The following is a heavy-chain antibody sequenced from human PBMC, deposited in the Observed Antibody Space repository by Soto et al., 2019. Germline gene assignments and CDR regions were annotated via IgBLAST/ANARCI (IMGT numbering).Heavy chain of an antibody. V-gene: IGHV1-2*02. D-gene: IGHD2-21*02. CDR3: ATPEYTRDWTPFEY. J-gene: IGHJ4*02. CDR2: IDPNSGAT. CDR1: GSTYRGYY. Sequence: ASVKVSCKTAGSTYRGYYLHWVRRAPGQGLEWVGCIDPNSGATKIAQRFQGRVTLTRDSSISTTYMELNSLTSDDTAVYYCATPEYTRDWTPFEYWGQGTRVTVSS.